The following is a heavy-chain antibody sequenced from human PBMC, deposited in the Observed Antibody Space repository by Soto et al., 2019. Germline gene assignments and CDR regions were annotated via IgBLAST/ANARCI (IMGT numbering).Heavy chain of an antibody. CDR2: IYYSGST. CDR1: GGSISSGDYY. Sequence: SETLSLTCTVSGGSISSGDYYWSWIRQPPGKGLEWIGYIYYSGSTYYNPSLKSRVTVSVDTSKNQFSLKLSSVTAADTAVYYCARVPGGSNWFDPWGQGTLVTVSS. J-gene: IGHJ5*02. CDR3: ARVPGGSNWFDP. D-gene: IGHD3-16*01. V-gene: IGHV4-30-4*01.